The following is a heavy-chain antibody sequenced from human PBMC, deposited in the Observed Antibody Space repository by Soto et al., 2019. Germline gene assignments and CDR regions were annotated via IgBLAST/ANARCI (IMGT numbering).Heavy chain of an antibody. J-gene: IGHJ4*02. CDR3: AMSLTTLTTLLDY. V-gene: IGHV1-2*02. CDR2: INPNGGT. CDR1: GYTLTDNY. D-gene: IGHD4-17*01. Sequence: QVQLLQSGAEVKRPGASVKVSCKASGYTLTDNYMHWVREAPGQGLEWMGWINPNGGTNYAQKFQSRVTMTRDKSISTAYMELSRLRSDDTAVYYCAMSLTTLTTLLDYWGQGTLVTVSS.